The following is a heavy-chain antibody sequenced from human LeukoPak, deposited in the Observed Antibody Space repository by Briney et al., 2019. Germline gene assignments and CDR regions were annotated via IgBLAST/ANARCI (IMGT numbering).Heavy chain of an antibody. Sequence: SETLSLTCAVSGGSLSSSNWWSWVRQPPGKGLEWIGETYDSGSTNYNPSLKSRVTISVDKSKNQFSLKLSSMTAADTAVYYCARGLSGSYYAYWGQGTLVTVSS. CDR1: GGSLSSSNW. D-gene: IGHD1-26*01. CDR2: TYDSGST. V-gene: IGHV4-4*02. J-gene: IGHJ4*02. CDR3: ARGLSGSYYAY.